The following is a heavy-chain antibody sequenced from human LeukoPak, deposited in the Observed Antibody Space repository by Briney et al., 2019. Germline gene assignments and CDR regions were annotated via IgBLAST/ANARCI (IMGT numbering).Heavy chain of an antibody. J-gene: IGHJ4*02. Sequence: SETLSLTCTVSGGSISSGSYYWSWIRQPAGKGLEWIGRIYTSGSTNYNPPLKSRVTISVDTSKNQFSLKLSSVTAADTAVYYCARDRYGDYGIDYWGQGTLVTVSS. CDR1: GGSISSGSYY. CDR3: ARDRYGDYGIDY. D-gene: IGHD4-17*01. CDR2: IYTSGST. V-gene: IGHV4-61*02.